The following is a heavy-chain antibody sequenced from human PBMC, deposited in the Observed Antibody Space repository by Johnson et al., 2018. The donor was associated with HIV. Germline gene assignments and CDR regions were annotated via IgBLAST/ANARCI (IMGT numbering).Heavy chain of an antibody. Sequence: VQLVESGGGLVQPGGSLRLSCAASGFTVSSNYMNWVRQAPGKGLEWVSVLYSGGSTYYADFVKDRFIISRDNSKNKLYLQMNSLRAEDTAVYFCARGCRDGYTCDVFDVWGQGTRVTVSS. CDR3: ARGCRDGYTCDVFDV. J-gene: IGHJ3*01. V-gene: IGHV3-66*01. CDR1: GFTVSSNY. D-gene: IGHD5-24*01. CDR2: LYSGGST.